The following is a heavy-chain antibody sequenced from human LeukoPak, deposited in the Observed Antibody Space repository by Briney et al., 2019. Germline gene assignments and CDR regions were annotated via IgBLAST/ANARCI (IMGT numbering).Heavy chain of an antibody. CDR3: ASHILTGYPDAFDI. CDR1: GFTFSSYS. CDR2: ISSSSSYI. V-gene: IGHV3-21*01. D-gene: IGHD3-9*01. J-gene: IGHJ3*02. Sequence: GGSLRLSCAASGFTFSSYSMTWVRQAPGKGLEWVSSISSSSSYIYYADSVKGRFTISRDNAKNSLYLQMNSLRAEDTAVYYCASHILTGYPDAFDIWGQGTMVTVSS.